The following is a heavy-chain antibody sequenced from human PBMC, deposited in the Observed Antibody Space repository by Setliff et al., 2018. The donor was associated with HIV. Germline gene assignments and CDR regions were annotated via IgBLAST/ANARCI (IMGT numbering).Heavy chain of an antibody. Sequence: GGSLRLSCKASGFALGDHAMSWVRQTPGKGLEWVSFIRSKTYGGTTEYAASVKGRFTISRDDSKNSLYLQMNSLKTEDTAVYYCATGDYYYYMDVWGKGTTVTVSS. CDR1: GFALGDHA. CDR3: ATGDYYYYMDV. V-gene: IGHV3-49*04. CDR2: IRSKTYGGTT. J-gene: IGHJ6*03.